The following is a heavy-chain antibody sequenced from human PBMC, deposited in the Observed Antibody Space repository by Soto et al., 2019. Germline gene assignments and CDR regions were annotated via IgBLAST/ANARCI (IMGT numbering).Heavy chain of an antibody. CDR1: GYTFTSYD. CDR3: ARGITIFGVVIVGYSYYGMDV. D-gene: IGHD3-3*01. Sequence: ASVKVSCKASGYTFTSYDINWVRQATGQGLEWMGWMNPNSGNTGYAQKFQGRVTMTRNTSISTAYMELSSLRSEDTAVYYCARGITIFGVVIVGYSYYGMDVWGQGTTVTVSS. CDR2: MNPNSGNT. V-gene: IGHV1-8*01. J-gene: IGHJ6*02.